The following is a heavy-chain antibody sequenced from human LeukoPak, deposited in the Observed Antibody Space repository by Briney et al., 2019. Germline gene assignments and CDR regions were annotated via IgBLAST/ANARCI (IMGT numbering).Heavy chain of an antibody. D-gene: IGHD3-10*02. J-gene: IGHJ4*02. V-gene: IGHV4-34*01. CDR3: ARLFSPGNFDY. Sequence: PSETLSLTCAVYGGSFSGYYWSWIRQPPGKGLEWIGEINHSGSTNYNPSLKSRVTISVDTSRNQFSLKLSSVTAADTAVYYCARLFSPGNFDYWGQGTLVTVSS. CDR1: GGSFSGYY. CDR2: INHSGST.